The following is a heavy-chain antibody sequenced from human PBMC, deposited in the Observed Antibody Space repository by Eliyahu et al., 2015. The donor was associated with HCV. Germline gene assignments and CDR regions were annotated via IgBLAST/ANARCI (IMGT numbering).Heavy chain of an antibody. J-gene: IGHJ4*02. CDR2: ISYDGSNK. CDR1: GFPFSSYA. Sequence: QVQLVESGGGVVQPGRSLRLSCAASGFPFSSYAMHWVRQAPGKGLEWVAVISYDGSNKYYADSVKGRFTISRDNSKNTLYLQMNSLRAEDTAVYYCARSRIAVAGMVFGYWGQGTLVTVSS. D-gene: IGHD6-19*01. V-gene: IGHV3-30-3*01. CDR3: ARSRIAVAGMVFGY.